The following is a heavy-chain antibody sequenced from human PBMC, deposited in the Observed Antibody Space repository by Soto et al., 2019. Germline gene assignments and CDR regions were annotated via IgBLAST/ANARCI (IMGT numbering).Heavy chain of an antibody. CDR2: IKSKTDGGTT. V-gene: IGHV3-15*07. D-gene: IGHD1-26*01. Sequence: GGSLRLSCAASGFTFRNAWMNWVRQAPGKGLEWVGRIKSKTDGGTTDYAAPVKGRFAISRDDSKNTLYLQMNSLKTEDTAVYYCTTPRNSGSYLYYYYYYGMDVWGQGTTVTVSS. CDR3: TTPRNSGSYLYYYYYYGMDV. CDR1: GFTFRNAW. J-gene: IGHJ6*02.